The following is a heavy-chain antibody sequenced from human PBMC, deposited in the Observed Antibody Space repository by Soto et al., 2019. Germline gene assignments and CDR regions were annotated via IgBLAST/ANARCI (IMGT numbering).Heavy chain of an antibody. J-gene: IGHJ4*02. CDR1: GYTFTSYG. CDR2: IGAYNGNT. V-gene: IGHV1-18*01. D-gene: IGHD6-13*01. Sequence: ASVKVSCKASGYTFTSYGISWVRQAPGQGLEWMGWIGAYNGNTNYAQKLQGRVTMTTDTSTSTAYMELRSLRSDDTAVYYCARGSPGIAAYSLDYWGQGTLVTVSS. CDR3: ARGSPGIAAYSLDY.